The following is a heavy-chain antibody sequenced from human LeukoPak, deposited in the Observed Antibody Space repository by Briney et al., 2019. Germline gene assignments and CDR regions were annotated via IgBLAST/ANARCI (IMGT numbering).Heavy chain of an antibody. CDR3: ARGEYYDFWSGYYGY. CDR2: IYYSGST. J-gene: IGHJ4*02. V-gene: IGHV4-59*01. Sequence: SETLSLTCTVSGGSINTYYWSWIRQPPGKGLEWIGYIYYSGSTNYNPSLKSRVTISVDTSKNQFSLKLSSVTAADAAVYYCARGEYYDFWSGYYGYWGQGTLVTVSS. D-gene: IGHD3-3*01. CDR1: GGSINTYY.